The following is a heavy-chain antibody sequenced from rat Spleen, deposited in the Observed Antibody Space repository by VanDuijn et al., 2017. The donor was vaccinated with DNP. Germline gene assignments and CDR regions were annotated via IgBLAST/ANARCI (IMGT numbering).Heavy chain of an antibody. CDR3: SSVYDGYPPYAMDA. V-gene: IGHV5-25*01. CDR1: GFTFSDFY. D-gene: IGHD1-12*03. J-gene: IGHJ4*01. CDR2: ISTSGRKT. Sequence: EVQLVESGGGLVQPGRSLKLSCAASGFTFSDFYMAWVRQAPRKGLEWVTTISTSGRKTYYPDSVKGRFTISRDNTKNILYLQMNSLTSEDTATYYCSSVYDGYPPYAMDALGQGTSVTVSS.